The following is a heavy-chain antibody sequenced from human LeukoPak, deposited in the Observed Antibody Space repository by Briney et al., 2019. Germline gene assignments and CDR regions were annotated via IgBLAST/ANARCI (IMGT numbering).Heavy chain of an antibody. CDR1: GFTFSNYG. CDR2: ISYDGNNK. V-gene: IGHV3-30*18. Sequence: GGSLRLSCAASGFTFSNYGIYWVRQAPGKGLEWVAVISYDGNNKYYADSVKGRFTISRDNSKNTLYLQMNSLRAEDTAVYYCAKDSNQYYDSSGHSDYWGQGTLVTVSS. J-gene: IGHJ4*02. CDR3: AKDSNQYYDSSGHSDY. D-gene: IGHD3-22*01.